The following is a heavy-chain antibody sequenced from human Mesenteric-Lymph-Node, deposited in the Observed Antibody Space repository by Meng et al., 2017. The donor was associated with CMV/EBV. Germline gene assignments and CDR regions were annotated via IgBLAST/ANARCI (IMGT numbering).Heavy chain of an antibody. Sequence: ASVKVSCKASGYTFTSYDINWVRQATGQGLEWMGWMNPNSGNTGYAQKFQGRVTMTRNTSISTAYMELRSLRSDDTAVYYCARDEPNAWLGIVYWGQGTLVTVSS. CDR3: ARDEPNAWLGIVY. D-gene: IGHD6-19*01. CDR2: MNPNSGNT. CDR1: GYTFTSYD. V-gene: IGHV1-8*01. J-gene: IGHJ4*02.